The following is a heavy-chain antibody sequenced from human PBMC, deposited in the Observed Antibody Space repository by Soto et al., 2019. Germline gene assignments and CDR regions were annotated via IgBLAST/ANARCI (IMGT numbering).Heavy chain of an antibody. D-gene: IGHD4-17*01. Sequence: SETLSLTCAVSGGSISSGGYSWSWIRQPPGKGLEWIGYIYHSGSTYYNPSLKSRVTISVDRSKNQFSLKLSSVTAADTAVYYCARVNYGDYDVGWFDPWGQGTLVTVSS. CDR3: ARVNYGDYDVGWFDP. V-gene: IGHV4-30-2*01. CDR1: GGSISSGGYS. J-gene: IGHJ5*02. CDR2: IYHSGST.